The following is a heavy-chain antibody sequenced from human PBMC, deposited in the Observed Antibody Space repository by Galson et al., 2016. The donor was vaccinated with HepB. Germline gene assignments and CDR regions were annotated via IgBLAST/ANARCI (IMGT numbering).Heavy chain of an antibody. Sequence: SLRLSCAASGFTFSNYAMNWVRQAPGKGPEWVSSIKGGGVSPKYADSVTGRFTISRDNTNNTLHLQMNSLRAEDTAVYYCVKDFYGSGSYYSVGHDYWGQGTLVTVSS. CDR1: GFTFSNYA. V-gene: IGHV3-23*01. J-gene: IGHJ4*02. CDR2: IKGGGVSP. CDR3: VKDFYGSGSYYSVGHDY. D-gene: IGHD3-10*01.